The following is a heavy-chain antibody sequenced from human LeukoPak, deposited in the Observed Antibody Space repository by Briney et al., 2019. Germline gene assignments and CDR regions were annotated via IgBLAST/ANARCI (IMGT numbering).Heavy chain of an antibody. CDR3: ASYDSSGYYFLFY. CDR2: IYYSGST. Sequence: SETLSLTCTASGGSISSSSYYWGWIRQPPGKGLEWIGSIYYSGSTYYNPSLKSRVTISVDTSKNQFSLRLSSVTAADTAVYYCASYDSSGYYFLFYWGQGTLVTVSS. J-gene: IGHJ4*02. CDR1: GGSISSSSYY. V-gene: IGHV4-39*01. D-gene: IGHD3-22*01.